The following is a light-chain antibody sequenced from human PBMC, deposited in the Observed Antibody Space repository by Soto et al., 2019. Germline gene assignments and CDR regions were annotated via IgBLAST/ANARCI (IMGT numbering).Light chain of an antibody. CDR3: QQYDNLLALT. Sequence: DIQMTQSPSSLSASVGDRVTIACQASQDISKYLNWYQFRPGQAPKLLIYDASNLETGVPSRFIGSGSGTHFSLNITSLQPEEVATYYCQQYDNLLALTFGGGTKVQIK. J-gene: IGKJ4*01. V-gene: IGKV1-33*01. CDR2: DAS. CDR1: QDISKY.